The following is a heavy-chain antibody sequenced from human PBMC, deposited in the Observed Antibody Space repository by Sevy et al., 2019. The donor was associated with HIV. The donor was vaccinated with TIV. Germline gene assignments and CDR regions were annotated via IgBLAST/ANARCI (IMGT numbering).Heavy chain of an antibody. CDR1: AFTFSNAW. CDR2: IKSKTDGGTT. CDR3: TTDKSELRYFDWLLTTDAFDI. D-gene: IGHD3-9*01. V-gene: IGHV3-15*01. Sequence: GGSLRLSCAASAFTFSNAWMSWVRQAPGKGLEWVGRIKSKTDGGTTDYAAPGKGRFTISRDDSKNTLYLQMNSLKTEDTAVYYCTTDKSELRYFDWLLTTDAFDIWGQGTMVTVSS. J-gene: IGHJ3*02.